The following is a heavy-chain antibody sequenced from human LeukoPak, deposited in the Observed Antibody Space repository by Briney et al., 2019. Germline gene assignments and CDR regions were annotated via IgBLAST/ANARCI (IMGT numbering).Heavy chain of an antibody. J-gene: IGHJ4*02. CDR2: ISGSGGST. CDR3: AKVQPDIVVVPAEVDY. D-gene: IGHD2-2*01. CDR1: GFTFSSYA. Sequence: GGSLRLSCAASGFTFSSYAMSWVRQAPGKGLEWASAISGSGGSTYYAGSVKGRFTIPRDNSKNTLYLQMNSLRAEDTAVYYCAKVQPDIVVVPAEVDYWGQGTLVTVSS. V-gene: IGHV3-23*01.